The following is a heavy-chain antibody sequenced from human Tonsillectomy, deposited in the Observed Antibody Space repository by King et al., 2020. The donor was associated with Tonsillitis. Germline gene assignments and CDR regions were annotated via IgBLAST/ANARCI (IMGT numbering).Heavy chain of an antibody. D-gene: IGHD2-15*01. V-gene: IGHV3-23*03. CDR3: AKACRSGSGGSCYSFDY. CDR1: GFTFSSYA. Sequence: VQLVESGGGLVQPGGSLRLSCAASGFTFSSYAMSWVRQAPGKGLEWVSVIYSDGSSTYYADSVKGRFTISRDDSKNTLYLQMNSLRAEDAAVYYCAKACRSGSGGSCYSFDYWGQGTLGTVSS. CDR2: IYSDGSST. J-gene: IGHJ4*02.